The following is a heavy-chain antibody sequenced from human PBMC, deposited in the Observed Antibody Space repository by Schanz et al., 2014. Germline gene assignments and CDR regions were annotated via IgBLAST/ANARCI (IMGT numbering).Heavy chain of an antibody. CDR3: ARDKGGYYPFDY. CDR1: GFTFSSYW. D-gene: IGHD3-3*01. CDR2: IKQDESER. V-gene: IGHV3-7*01. Sequence: EVQVVESGGGFVQPGGSLRLSCAASGFTFSSYWMHWVRQAPGKGLEWVANIKQDESERSYVDSVKGRFTISRDNAKNSLYLQMNSLRAEDTAVYYCARDKGGYYPFDYWGQGTLVTVSS. J-gene: IGHJ4*02.